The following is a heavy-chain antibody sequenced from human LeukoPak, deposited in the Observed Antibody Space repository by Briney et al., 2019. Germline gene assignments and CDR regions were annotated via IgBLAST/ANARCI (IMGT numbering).Heavy chain of an antibody. Sequence: GSLRLPCAASGFTFSSYAMTWVRQAPGKGLEWVSAISRSGGDTEYADSVKGRFTISRDNSKNTLYMQMNSLRAEDAAVYYCAKCGTTCYANAFYIWGQGTMVTVSS. V-gene: IGHV3-23*01. D-gene: IGHD2-2*01. CDR2: ISRSGGDT. J-gene: IGHJ3*02. CDR1: GFTFSSYA. CDR3: AKCGTTCYANAFYI.